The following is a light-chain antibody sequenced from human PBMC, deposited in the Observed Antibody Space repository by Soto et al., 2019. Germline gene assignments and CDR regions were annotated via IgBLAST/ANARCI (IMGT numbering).Light chain of an antibody. V-gene: IGLV2-23*02. J-gene: IGLJ1*01. CDR1: ISDVGSYDL. CDR3: CSYARSTTFYV. CDR2: EVS. Sequence: QSVLTQPASVSGSPGQSVTISCTGTISDVGSYDLVSWYQQHPNKSPKLLIFEVSRRPSGVSNRFSGSKSGNTASLTISGLQAEDGADYYCCSYARSTTFYVFGTGTKVTVL.